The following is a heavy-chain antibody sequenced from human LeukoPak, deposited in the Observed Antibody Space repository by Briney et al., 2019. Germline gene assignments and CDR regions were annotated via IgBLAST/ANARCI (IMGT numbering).Heavy chain of an antibody. D-gene: IGHD3-16*01. CDR2: ISSSTNYI. J-gene: IGHJ4*02. CDR1: GFTFSSYS. V-gene: IGHV3-21*01. CDR3: ARQDWGSTGCYLDY. Sequence: GGSLRLSCAASGFTFSSYSMNWVRQARGEGLEGFSSISSSTNYIYYADSVKGRFTISRDNAKNSLYLQMNSLRAEDTAVYYCARQDWGSTGCYLDYWGQGTLVTVSS.